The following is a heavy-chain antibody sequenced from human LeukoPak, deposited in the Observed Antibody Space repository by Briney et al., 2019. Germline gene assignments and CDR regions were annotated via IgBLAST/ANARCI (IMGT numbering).Heavy chain of an antibody. CDR1: GGTFSSYA. Sequence: SVKVSCKASGGTFSSYAISWVRQAPGQGLEWMGGIIPIFGTANYAQKFQGRVTITAAESTSTAYMELSSLRSEDTAVYYCARDRKRSRGAAAGTYDYWGQGTLVTVSS. D-gene: IGHD6-13*01. CDR2: IIPIFGTA. J-gene: IGHJ4*02. V-gene: IGHV1-69*13. CDR3: ARDRKRSRGAAAGTYDY.